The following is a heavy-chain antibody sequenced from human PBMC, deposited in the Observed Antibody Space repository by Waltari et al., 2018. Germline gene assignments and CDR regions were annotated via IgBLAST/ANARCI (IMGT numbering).Heavy chain of an antibody. J-gene: IGHJ4*02. CDR2: VYGGGKT. D-gene: IGHD5-12*01. CDR1: GDSMSSTYW. CDR3: ARDRGRGLYLDS. Sequence: QLQLQESGQGLVKPSGTLSLTCGVSGDSMSSTYWWSWVRQPPGKGLEWIGQVYGGGKTNYNPSFASRVTVALDTYNKQFSLTVTSATAADTAVYYCARDRGRGLYLDSWGPGLLVTVSP. V-gene: IGHV4-4*02.